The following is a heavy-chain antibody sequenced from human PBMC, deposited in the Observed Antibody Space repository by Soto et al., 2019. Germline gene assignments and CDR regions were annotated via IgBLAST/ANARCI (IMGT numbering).Heavy chain of an antibody. CDR3: AKENSGNDIYYYYMDV. CDR2: ISSSSTTI. D-gene: IGHD5-12*01. CDR1: GFTFSTYS. Sequence: GGSLRLSCTASGFTFSTYSMIWVRQAPGKGLEWISYISSSSTTIYYADSVKGRFTISRDNAKNSLYLQMNSLRVEDTAVYYCAKENSGNDIYYYYMDVWGKGTTVTVSS. J-gene: IGHJ6*03. V-gene: IGHV3-48*01.